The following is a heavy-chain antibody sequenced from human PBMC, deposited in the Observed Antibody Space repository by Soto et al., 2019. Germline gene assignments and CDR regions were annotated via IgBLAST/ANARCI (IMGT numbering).Heavy chain of an antibody. CDR3: ATNYGGNVDY. Sequence: QVQLQESGPGLVRPSETLSLTCTVSGGSISSYYWSWIRQPPGKGLEWIGYIYYSGRANYNPSLKSRTTISVDTSNNQFSRKLSSATAADSAVYYCATNYGGNVDYWGQGTLVTVSS. CDR1: GGSISSYY. CDR2: IYYSGRA. V-gene: IGHV4-59*08. J-gene: IGHJ4*02. D-gene: IGHD4-17*01.